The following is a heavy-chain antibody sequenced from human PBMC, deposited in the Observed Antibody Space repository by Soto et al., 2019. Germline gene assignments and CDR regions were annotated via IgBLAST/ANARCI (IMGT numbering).Heavy chain of an antibody. V-gene: IGHV1-18*03. Sequence: QVQLVQSGAEVMRPGASVKVSCQASGYTCRDYGVNCVLQAPGQGLEWLGWISAYNGNTNYAQKFQDRVTMTTDTSTNTAFLELRSLSSDDMALYYCARVEMNTMLRRDYCGQGTLITVSS. D-gene: IGHD3-10*01. CDR1: GYTCRDYG. J-gene: IGHJ4*02. CDR2: ISAYNGNT. CDR3: ARVEMNTMLRRDY.